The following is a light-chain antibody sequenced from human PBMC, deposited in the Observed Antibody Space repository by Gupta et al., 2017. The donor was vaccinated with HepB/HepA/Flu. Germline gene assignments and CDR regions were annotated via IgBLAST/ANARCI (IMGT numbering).Light chain of an antibody. J-gene: IGLJ1*01. V-gene: IGLV2-14*01. CDR2: DVS. Sequence: QSALTQPASVSGSPGQSITISCTGTSSDVGYYDYVSWYQQHPGKAPKVMIYDVSNRPSGVSHRFSGSKSGNPASPTISELQAEDEAEYYCSSFTNSTTEVFGTGTKVTVL. CDR1: SSDVGYYDY. CDR3: SSFTNSTTEV.